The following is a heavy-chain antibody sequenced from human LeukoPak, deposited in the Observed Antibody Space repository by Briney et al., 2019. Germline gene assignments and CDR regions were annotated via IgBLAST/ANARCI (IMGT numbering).Heavy chain of an antibody. V-gene: IGHV3-23*01. J-gene: IGHJ4*02. CDR1: GFTFSSYG. D-gene: IGHD3-10*01. Sequence: QTGGSLRLSCAASGFTFSSYGMSWVRQAPGKGLEWVSAISGSGGSTYYADSVKGRFTISRDNSKNTLYLQMNSLRAEDTAVYYCANGGRRGDEYFDYWGQGTLVTVSS. CDR3: ANGGRRGDEYFDY. CDR2: ISGSGGST.